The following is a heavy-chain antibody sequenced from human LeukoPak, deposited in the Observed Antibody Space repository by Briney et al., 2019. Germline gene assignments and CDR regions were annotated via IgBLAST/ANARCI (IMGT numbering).Heavy chain of an antibody. CDR2: IKQDGSEK. Sequence: GGSLRLSCAASGFTFSSYWMSWVRQAPGKGLEWVANIKQDGSEKYYVDSVKGRFTISRDNAKNSLYLQMNSLRAEDTAVYYCAREILYDFWSGSPFDYWGQGTLVTVSS. D-gene: IGHD3-3*01. J-gene: IGHJ4*02. CDR1: GFTFSSYW. V-gene: IGHV3-7*01. CDR3: AREILYDFWSGSPFDY.